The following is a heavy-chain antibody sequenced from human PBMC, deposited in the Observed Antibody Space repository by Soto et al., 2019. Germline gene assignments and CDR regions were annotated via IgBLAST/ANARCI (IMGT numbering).Heavy chain of an antibody. J-gene: IGHJ4*02. CDR1: GFTFSSYG. Sequence: QVQLVESGGGVVQPGRSLRLSCAASGFTFSSYGMHWVRQAPGKGLEWVAVIWYDGSNKYYADSVKGRFTISRDNSKNTLYLQMNRLRAEDTAVYYCARDLYYGSGSYNYWGQGTLVTVSS. CDR2: IWYDGSNK. V-gene: IGHV3-33*01. CDR3: ARDLYYGSGSYNY. D-gene: IGHD3-10*01.